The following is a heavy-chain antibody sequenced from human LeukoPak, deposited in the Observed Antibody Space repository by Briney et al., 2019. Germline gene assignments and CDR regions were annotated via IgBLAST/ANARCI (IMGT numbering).Heavy chain of an antibody. CDR3: ARVRGSYAAFDI. CDR1: GYTFNSYG. Sequence: GASVKVSCKASGYTFNSYGISWVRQAPGQGPEWMGWISVYNGNTNYAQKFQGRVTITTDESTSTAYMELSSLRSEDTAVYYCARVRGSYAAFDIGGQGTMVTVSS. J-gene: IGHJ3*02. CDR2: ISVYNGNT. D-gene: IGHD1-26*01. V-gene: IGHV1-18*01.